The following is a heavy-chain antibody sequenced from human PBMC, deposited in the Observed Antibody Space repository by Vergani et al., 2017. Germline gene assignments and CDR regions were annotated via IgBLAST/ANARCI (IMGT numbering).Heavy chain of an antibody. CDR2: IYPGDSDT. V-gene: IGHV5-51*01. CDR1: GYSFTSYW. J-gene: IGHJ4*02. CDR3: AGYGGNSIGVGYYFDY. Sequence: EVQLVQSGAEVKKPGESLKISCKGSGYSFTSYWIGWVRQMPGKGLEWMGIIYPGDSDTRYSPSFQGQVPISADKSISTAYLQWSSRKASETAMYYWAGYGGNSIGVGYYFDYWGQGTLVTVSS. D-gene: IGHD4-23*01.